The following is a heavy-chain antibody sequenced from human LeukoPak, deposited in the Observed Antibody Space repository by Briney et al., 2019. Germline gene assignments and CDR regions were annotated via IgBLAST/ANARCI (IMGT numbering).Heavy chain of an antibody. J-gene: IGHJ4*02. CDR3: AKGAPSSSSIFDF. CDR2: INGRGDST. D-gene: IGHD6-6*01. CDR1: GFSFSTYT. Sequence: GGSLRLSCAASGFSFSTYTMNWVRQAPGRGLEWVSAINGRGDSTFYADSVKGQFTISRDNSKSTVYLQMNSLRADDTAVYYCAKGAPSSSSIFDFWGPGTLVTVSS. V-gene: IGHV3-23*01.